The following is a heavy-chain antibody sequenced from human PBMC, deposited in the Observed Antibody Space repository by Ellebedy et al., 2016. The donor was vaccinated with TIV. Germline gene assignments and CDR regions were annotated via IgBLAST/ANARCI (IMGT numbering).Heavy chain of an antibody. CDR1: GFTFSSYA. Sequence: GGSLRLXCAASGFTFSSYAMSWVRQAPGKGLEWVSAISGSGGSTYYADSVKGRFTISRDNSKNTLYLQMNSLRAEDTAVYYCAKGSYCSGGSCYYYYYMDVWGKGTTVTVSS. CDR3: AKGSYCSGGSCYYYYYMDV. V-gene: IGHV3-23*01. D-gene: IGHD2-15*01. J-gene: IGHJ6*03. CDR2: ISGSGGST.